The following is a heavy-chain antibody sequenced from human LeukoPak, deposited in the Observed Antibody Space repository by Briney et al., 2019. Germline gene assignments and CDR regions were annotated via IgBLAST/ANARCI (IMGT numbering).Heavy chain of an antibody. Sequence: PSETLSLTCTVSGGSISSSSYYWGWIRQPPGKGLEWIGSIYYSGSTYYNPSLKSRVTISVDTSKNQFSLKLSSVTAADTAVYYCASQPEGGGYRYDSHPGYFDFWGQGTLVTVSS. J-gene: IGHJ4*02. CDR1: GGSISSSSYY. CDR2: IYYSGST. CDR3: ASQPEGGGYRYDSHPGYFDF. D-gene: IGHD5-18*01. V-gene: IGHV4-39*01.